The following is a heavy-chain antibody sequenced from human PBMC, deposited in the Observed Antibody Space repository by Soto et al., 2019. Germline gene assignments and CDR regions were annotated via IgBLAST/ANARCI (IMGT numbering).Heavy chain of an antibody. CDR3: ARDRLNYDILTGYYPDAFDI. J-gene: IGHJ3*02. Sequence: PSETLSLTCTVSGGSISSYYWSWIRQPPGKGPEWIGYIYYSGSTNYNPSLKSRVTISVDTSKNQFSLKLSSVTAADTAVYYCARDRLNYDILTGYYPDAFDIWGQGTMVTVSS. CDR1: GGSISSYY. CDR2: IYYSGST. V-gene: IGHV4-59*01. D-gene: IGHD3-9*01.